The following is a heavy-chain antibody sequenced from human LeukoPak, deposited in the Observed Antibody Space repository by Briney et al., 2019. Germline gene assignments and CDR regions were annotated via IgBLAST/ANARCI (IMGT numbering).Heavy chain of an antibody. D-gene: IGHD1-26*01. J-gene: IGHJ4*02. Sequence: PGGSLRLSCVASGFSFSRNAMNWLRQPPGKGLEWVSGVGATNSDTSYADSVRGRFTISRDNSKNTLYLQMNSLRAEDTAVYYCAPRSGSYPQWGQGTLVTVSS. CDR2: VGATNSDT. V-gene: IGHV3-23*01. CDR3: APRSGSYPQ. CDR1: GFSFSRNA.